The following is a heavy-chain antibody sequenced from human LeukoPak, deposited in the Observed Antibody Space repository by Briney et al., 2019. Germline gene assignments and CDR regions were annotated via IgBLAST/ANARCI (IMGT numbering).Heavy chain of an antibody. Sequence: SETLSLTCTVSGYSISSGYYWGWIRQPPGKGLEWIGSIYHSGSTYYNPSLKSRVTISVDTSKNQFSLNLSSVTAADTAVYYCARRIYGNDAFDIWGQGTMVTVSS. CDR2: IYHSGST. V-gene: IGHV4-38-2*02. CDR3: ARRIYGNDAFDI. D-gene: IGHD4-17*01. J-gene: IGHJ3*02. CDR1: GYSISSGYY.